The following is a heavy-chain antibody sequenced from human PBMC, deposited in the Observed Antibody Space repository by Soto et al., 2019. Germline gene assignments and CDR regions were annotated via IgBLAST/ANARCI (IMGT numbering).Heavy chain of an antibody. Sequence: LRLSCAASGFTFSSYAMHWVSQAPGKDLEWVAVISYDGSNKYYADPVKGRFTVSRDNSKNTLYLQMNSLRAEDTAVYYCARDRRYYYDNSGPLDYWGQGTLVTVSS. J-gene: IGHJ4*02. CDR1: GFTFSSYA. V-gene: IGHV3-30-3*01. CDR3: ARDRRYYYDNSGPLDY. CDR2: ISYDGSNK. D-gene: IGHD3-22*01.